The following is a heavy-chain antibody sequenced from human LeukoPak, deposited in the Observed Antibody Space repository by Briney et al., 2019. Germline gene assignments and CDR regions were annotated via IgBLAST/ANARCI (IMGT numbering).Heavy chain of an antibody. CDR1: GGTFSSYA. CDR3: ASPKHYYGSGSYHYFDY. J-gene: IGHJ4*02. CDR2: IIPIFGTA. V-gene: IGHV1-69*05. Sequence: SVKVSCKASGGTFSSYAISWVRQAPGQGLEWMGRIIPIFGTANYAQKFQGRVTITTDESTSTAYMELSSLRSEDTAVYYSASPKHYYGSGSYHYFDYWGQGTLVTVSS. D-gene: IGHD3-10*01.